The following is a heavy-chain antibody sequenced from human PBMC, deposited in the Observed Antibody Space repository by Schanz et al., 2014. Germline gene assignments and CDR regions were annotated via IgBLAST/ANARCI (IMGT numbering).Heavy chain of an antibody. CDR2: INPNSGDT. Sequence: QVQLVQSGAEVKKPGASVKVSCKASGYTTFTDYYIHWVRQAPGQGLEWMGWINPNSGDTNYAQKVQGRVTVATDTSTGTAYMELRSLRSEDTAVYYCARGGYSSGWYDRDIAHFDYWGQGTLVTVSS. CDR3: ARGGYSSGWYDRDIAHFDY. CDR1: GYTTFTDYY. J-gene: IGHJ4*02. V-gene: IGHV1-2*02. D-gene: IGHD6-19*01.